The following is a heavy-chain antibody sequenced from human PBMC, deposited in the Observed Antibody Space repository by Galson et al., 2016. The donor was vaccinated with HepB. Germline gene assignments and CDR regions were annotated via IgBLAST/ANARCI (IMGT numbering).Heavy chain of an antibody. Sequence: SLRLSCAASGFTFSNYAMTWVRQAPGKGLEWVSAISGSGDSTYYAHSVKGRFTISRDDAKNSLYLQMNSLRAEDTAVYYCARARKDGYNNGALFDSWGQGTLLAVSS. D-gene: IGHD5-24*01. CDR2: ISGSGDST. CDR3: ARARKDGYNNGALFDS. J-gene: IGHJ4*02. CDR1: GFTFSNYA. V-gene: IGHV3-23*01.